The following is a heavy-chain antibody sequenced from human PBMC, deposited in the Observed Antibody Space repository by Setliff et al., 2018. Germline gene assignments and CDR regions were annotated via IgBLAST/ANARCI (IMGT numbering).Heavy chain of an antibody. D-gene: IGHD6-6*01. CDR1: GFTFTNAW. J-gene: IGHJ4*02. V-gene: IGHV3-15*01. CDR3: ARALPSIHIDY. CDR2: IKSKTDGGTT. Sequence: GGSLRLSCAASGFTFTNAWMSWVRQAPGKGLEWVGRIKSKTDGGTTDYAAPVKGRFSISRDDSKDTLYLQMNSLRSEDTAVYYCARALPSIHIDYWGQGTLVTVSS.